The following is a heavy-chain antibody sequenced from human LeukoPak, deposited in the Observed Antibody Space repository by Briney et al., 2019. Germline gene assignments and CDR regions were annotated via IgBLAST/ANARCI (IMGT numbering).Heavy chain of an antibody. CDR1: GGSISSYY. D-gene: IGHD2-2*01. Sequence: SETLSLTCTVSGGSISSYYWSWIRQPPGKGLEWIGYIYYSGSTNYNPSLKSRVTISVDTSKNQFSLKLSSVTAADTAVYYCARRVNYCSSTSCYAFDIWGQGTMVTVSS. J-gene: IGHJ3*02. CDR3: ARRVNYCSSTSCYAFDI. CDR2: IYYSGST. V-gene: IGHV4-59*01.